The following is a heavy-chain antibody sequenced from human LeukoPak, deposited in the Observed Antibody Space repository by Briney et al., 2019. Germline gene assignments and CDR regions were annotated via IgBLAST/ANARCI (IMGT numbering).Heavy chain of an antibody. V-gene: IGHV3-73*01. Sequence: PGGSLRLSCAASGFTFSGSAMHWVRLASGKGLEWVGRIRSKANSYATAYAASVKGRFTISRDDSKNTAYLQMNSLKTEDTAVYYCTRHVYDFWSGYYSDDYWGQGTLVTASS. CDR3: TRHVYDFWSGYYSDDY. CDR2: IRSKANSYAT. J-gene: IGHJ4*02. CDR1: GFTFSGSA. D-gene: IGHD3-3*01.